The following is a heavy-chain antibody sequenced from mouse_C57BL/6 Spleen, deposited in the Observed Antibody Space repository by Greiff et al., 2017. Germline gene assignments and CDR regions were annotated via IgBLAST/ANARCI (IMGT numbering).Heavy chain of an antibody. J-gene: IGHJ3*01. CDR3: ARPGYDYLFAY. Sequence: EVQLQESGGDLVKPGGSLKLSCAASGFTFSSYGMSWVRQTPDKRLEWVATISSGGSYTYYPDSVKGRFTISRDNAKNTLYLQMSSLKSEDTAMYYCARPGYDYLFAYWGQGTLVTVSA. V-gene: IGHV5-6*01. CDR2: ISSGGSYT. CDR1: GFTFSSYG. D-gene: IGHD2-4*01.